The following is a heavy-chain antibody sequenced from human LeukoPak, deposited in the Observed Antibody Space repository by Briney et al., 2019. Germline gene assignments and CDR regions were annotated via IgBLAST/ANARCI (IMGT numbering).Heavy chain of an antibody. V-gene: IGHV3-53*01. D-gene: IGHD2-15*01. CDR3: ARDLGYCSGGRCYYYYGMDV. Sequence: GGSLRLSCAASGFTVSSDYMSWVRQPPGKGLEWVSVIYSGGSTNYADSVKGRFTISRDNSKNTLHLQMNSLRAEDTALYYCARDLGYCSGGRCYYYYGMDVWGQGTTVTVSS. CDR2: IYSGGST. J-gene: IGHJ6*02. CDR1: GFTVSSDY.